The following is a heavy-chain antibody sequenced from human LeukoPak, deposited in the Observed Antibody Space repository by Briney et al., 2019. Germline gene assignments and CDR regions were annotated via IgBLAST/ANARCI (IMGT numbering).Heavy chain of an antibody. J-gene: IGHJ4*01. D-gene: IGHD2-2*01. CDR1: GYSFTSYD. Sequence: ASVKVSCKASGYSFTSYDINWVRQATGQGLEWMGWMNPNSGNAAYAQKFQGRVTMTRDTSISTAYMELSSLRSEDTAGYYCARFSFETSSHKINVDYWGHGNVVSVSS. V-gene: IGHV1-8*01. CDR2: MNPNSGNA. CDR3: ARFSFETSSHKINVDY.